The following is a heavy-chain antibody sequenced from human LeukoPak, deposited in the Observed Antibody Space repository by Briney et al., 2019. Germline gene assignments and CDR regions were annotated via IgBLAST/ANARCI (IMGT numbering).Heavy chain of an antibody. D-gene: IGHD3-9*01. CDR3: ARSASRYFDWFDY. CDR2: IYPGDSDT. V-gene: IGHV5-51*01. CDR1: GYSFTNYW. J-gene: IGHJ4*02. Sequence: GGSLRLSRKGSGYSFTNYWIGWVRQMPGKGLEWMGIIYPGDSDTRYIPSFQGQVTISADKSINTAYLQWSSLKASDTAIYYCARSASRYFDWFDYWGQGTLVTVSS.